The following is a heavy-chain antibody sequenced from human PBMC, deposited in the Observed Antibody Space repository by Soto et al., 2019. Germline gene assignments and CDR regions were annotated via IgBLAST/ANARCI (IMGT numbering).Heavy chain of an antibody. J-gene: IGHJ1*01. D-gene: IGHD5-18*01. CDR2: IHNSGGT. V-gene: IGHV4-59*01. CDR3: ARDRDSYGYDH. CDR1: TCSISSYC. Sequence: AALSFTCTVSTCSISSYCWSWLRQPPGSGLWWSGYIHNSGGTNYDPTLKSRVTITVDTSNNPFSLKLSSVTAADTAVYYCARDRDSYGYDHWGQGPLVTVSS.